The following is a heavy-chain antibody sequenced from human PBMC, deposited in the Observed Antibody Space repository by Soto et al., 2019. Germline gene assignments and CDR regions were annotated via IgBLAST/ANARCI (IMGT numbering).Heavy chain of an antibody. CDR3: AKGSASARPYCFDY. V-gene: IGHV3-23*01. CDR1: GFTFSNYA. D-gene: IGHD6-6*01. Sequence: EVQLLESGGDLVQPGGSLRLSCAASGFTFSNYAISWVRQAPGKGLEWVSAITGSGGDTYHADYVKGRFTISRDNSKNTLYLQMNSLRAEDTAVYYCAKGSASARPYCFDYWGQGTLVTVSS. CDR2: ITGSGGDT. J-gene: IGHJ4*02.